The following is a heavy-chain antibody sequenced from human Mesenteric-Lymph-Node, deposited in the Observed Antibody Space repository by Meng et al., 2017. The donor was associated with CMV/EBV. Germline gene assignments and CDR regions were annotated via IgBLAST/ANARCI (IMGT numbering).Heavy chain of an antibody. CDR3: ARGATYYYYYGMEV. Sequence: SETLSLTCTVSGGSISSSSYYWGWIRQPPGKGLEWIGSIYYSGSTYYNPSLKSRVTISVDTSKNQFSLKLSSVTAADTAVYYCARGATYYYYYGMEVWGQGTTVTVSS. J-gene: IGHJ6*02. CDR1: GGSISSSSYY. D-gene: IGHD1-26*01. V-gene: IGHV4-39*07. CDR2: IYYSGST.